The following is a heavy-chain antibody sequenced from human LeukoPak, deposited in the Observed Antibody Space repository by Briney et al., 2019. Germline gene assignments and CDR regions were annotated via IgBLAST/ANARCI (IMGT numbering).Heavy chain of an antibody. Sequence: SETLSLTCTVSGGSISSGGYYWSWIRQHPGKGLEWIGYIYYSGSTYYNPSLKSRVTISVDTSKNQFSLKLSSVTAADTAVYYCARGPMVRGVIGWFDPWGQGTLVTVSS. J-gene: IGHJ5*02. CDR1: GGSISSGGYY. V-gene: IGHV4-31*03. CDR2: IYYSGST. D-gene: IGHD3-10*01. CDR3: ARGPMVRGVIGWFDP.